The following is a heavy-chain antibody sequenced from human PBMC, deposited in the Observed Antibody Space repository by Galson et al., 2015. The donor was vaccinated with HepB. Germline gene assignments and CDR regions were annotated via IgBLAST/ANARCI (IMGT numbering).Heavy chain of an antibody. V-gene: IGHV4-34*01. CDR3: AGDCSGGSCYS. CDR1: GGSFSGYY. CDR2: INHSGST. D-gene: IGHD2-15*01. J-gene: IGHJ4*02. Sequence: ETLSLTCAVHGGSFSGYYWSWIRQPPGKGLEWIGEINHSGSTNYNPSLKSRVTISVDTSKNQFSLKLSSVTAADTAVYYCAGDCSGGSCYSWGQGTLVTVSS.